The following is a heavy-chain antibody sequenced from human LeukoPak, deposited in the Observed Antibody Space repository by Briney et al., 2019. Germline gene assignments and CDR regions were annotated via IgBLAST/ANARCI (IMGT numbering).Heavy chain of an antibody. CDR3: ARAWGATGGIGY. V-gene: IGHV4-39*07. Sequence: SETLSLTCTVSGGSISSSSYYWGWIRQPPGKGLEWIGSIYYSGSTYYNPSLKSRVTISVDTSKNQFSLKLSSVTAADTAVYYCARAWGATGGIGYWGQGTLVTVSS. CDR2: IYYSGST. J-gene: IGHJ4*02. D-gene: IGHD1-26*01. CDR1: GGSISSSSYY.